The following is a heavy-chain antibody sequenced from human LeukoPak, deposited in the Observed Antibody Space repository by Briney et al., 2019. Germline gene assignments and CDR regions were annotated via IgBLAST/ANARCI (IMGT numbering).Heavy chain of an antibody. V-gene: IGHV3-48*03. Sequence: GESLRLSCAASGFTFSRYEMNWVRQAPGKGLEWVSYISSNGTTIYYADSVKGRFTISRDNAKNSLYLQMNSLRAEDTAVYYCARDHSSGWYDFDYWGQGTLVTVSS. CDR1: GFTFSRYE. CDR3: ARDHSSGWYDFDY. CDR2: ISSNGTTI. J-gene: IGHJ4*02. D-gene: IGHD6-19*01.